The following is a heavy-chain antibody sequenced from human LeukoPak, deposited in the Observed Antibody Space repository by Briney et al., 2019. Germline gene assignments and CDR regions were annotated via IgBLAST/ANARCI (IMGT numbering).Heavy chain of an antibody. D-gene: IGHD1-26*01. J-gene: IGHJ4*02. CDR1: GGSFSGYY. V-gene: IGHV4-34*01. Sequence: SETLSLTCAVYGGSFSGYYWSWIRQPPGKGVEWIGEINHSGSTNYNPSLKSRVTISVDTSKNQFSLKLSSVTAADTAVYYCARGQSRWELLRSHYFDYWGQGTLVTVSS. CDR3: ARGQSRWELLRSHYFDY. CDR2: INHSGST.